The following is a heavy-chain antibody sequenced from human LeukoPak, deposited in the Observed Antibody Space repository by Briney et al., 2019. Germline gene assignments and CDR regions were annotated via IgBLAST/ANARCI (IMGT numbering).Heavy chain of an antibody. D-gene: IGHD5-12*01. V-gene: IGHV3-11*04. CDR2: INSSGSTI. Sequence: GGSLRLSCAASGFTFSDYYMSWIRQAPGKGLEWVSYINSSGSTIYYADSVKGSFTISRDNPKNTVYLQMKSLKAEDTAVYYCAKGGGYEAQYYYYYLDVWGKGTTVTISS. CDR3: AKGGGYEAQYYYYYLDV. CDR1: GFTFSDYY. J-gene: IGHJ6*03.